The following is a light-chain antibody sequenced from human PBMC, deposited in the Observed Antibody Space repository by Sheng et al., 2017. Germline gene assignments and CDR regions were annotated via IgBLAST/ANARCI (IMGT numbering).Light chain of an antibody. V-gene: IGKV1-17*03. J-gene: IGKJ2*03. CDR2: AGY. CDR3: QQYVRFYS. CDR1: QDIDYY. Sequence: DIQMTQSPSAMSASVGDRVTITCRASQDIDYYLAWFQQKPGKVPKRLIYAGYQLQSGVPSRFSGGGSGTEFTLTISSLQPEDFATYYCQQYVRFYSFGQGTKLE.